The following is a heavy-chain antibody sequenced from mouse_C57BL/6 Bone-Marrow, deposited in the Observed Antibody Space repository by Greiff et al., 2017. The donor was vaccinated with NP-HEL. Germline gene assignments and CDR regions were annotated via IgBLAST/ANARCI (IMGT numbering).Heavy chain of an antibody. D-gene: IGHD6-1*01. V-gene: IGHV1-76*01. J-gene: IGHJ2*01. CDR2: IYPGSGNT. Sequence: VQLQQSGAELVRPGASVKLSCKASGYTFTDYYINWVKQRPGQGLEWIARIYPGSGNTYYNEKFKGKATLTAEKSSSTAYMQLSSLTSEDSAVYFCARSRRPGPLFDYWGQGTTLTVSS. CDR1: GYTFTDYY. CDR3: ARSRRPGPLFDY.